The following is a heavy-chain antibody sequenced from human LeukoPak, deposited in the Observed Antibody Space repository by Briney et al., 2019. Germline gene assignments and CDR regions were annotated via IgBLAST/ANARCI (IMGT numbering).Heavy chain of an antibody. D-gene: IGHD6-13*01. Sequence: PSETLSLTCAVYGGSFSGYYWSWIRQPPGKGLEWIGEIDHSGSTNYNPSLKSRVTISVDTSKSQFSLKLSSMTAADTAVYYCARGMLAAAGITGPKDDAFDIWGQGTMVTVSS. J-gene: IGHJ3*02. V-gene: IGHV4-34*01. CDR3: ARGMLAAAGITGPKDDAFDI. CDR1: GGSFSGYY. CDR2: IDHSGST.